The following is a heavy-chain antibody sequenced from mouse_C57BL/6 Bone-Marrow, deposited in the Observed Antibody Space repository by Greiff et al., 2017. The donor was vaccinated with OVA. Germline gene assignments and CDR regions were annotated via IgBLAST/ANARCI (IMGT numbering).Heavy chain of an antibody. CDR1: GFTFTDYY. CDR3: AGLYYGNYGFAY. D-gene: IGHD2-1*01. CDR2: IRNKANGYTT. J-gene: IGHJ3*01. V-gene: IGHV7-3*01. Sequence: EVKLMESGGGLVQPGGSLSLSCAASGFTFTDYYMSWVRQPPGKALEWLGFIRNKANGYTTEYSASVKGRFTISRDNSQSILYLQMNALRAEDSATYYCAGLYYGNYGFAYWGQGTLVTVSA.